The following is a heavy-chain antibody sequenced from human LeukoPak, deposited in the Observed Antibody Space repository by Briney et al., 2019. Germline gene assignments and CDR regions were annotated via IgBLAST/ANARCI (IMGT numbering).Heavy chain of an antibody. CDR1: SGSISNSNYY. D-gene: IGHD6-19*01. Sequence: PSETLSLTCTVSSGSISNSNYYWGWIRQPPGKGLEWIGSIFYSGSTDYNPSLKSRIGISVDTSKNQFSLRLNSVTAADTAVYYCARVVSVAGFNWFDPWGQGTLVTVSS. CDR3: ARVVSVAGFNWFDP. CDR2: IFYSGST. V-gene: IGHV4-39*01. J-gene: IGHJ5*02.